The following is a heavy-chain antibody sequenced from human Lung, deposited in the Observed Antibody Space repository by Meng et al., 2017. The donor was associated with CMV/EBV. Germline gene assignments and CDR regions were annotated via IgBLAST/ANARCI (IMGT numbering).Heavy chain of an antibody. V-gene: IGHV3-23*01. CDR1: GFTFSNIA. D-gene: IGHD1-26*01. Sequence: GEXXKISCAASGFTFSNIAMAWVRQAPGKGLEWVSGISNTGGNTYYADSVKGRFTISRDNSKNTLYLQMNSLRAEDTAVYYCAKFRGGIYYVYYFDYWGQGTLVTVSS. CDR2: ISNTGGNT. CDR3: AKFRGGIYYVYYFDY. J-gene: IGHJ4*02.